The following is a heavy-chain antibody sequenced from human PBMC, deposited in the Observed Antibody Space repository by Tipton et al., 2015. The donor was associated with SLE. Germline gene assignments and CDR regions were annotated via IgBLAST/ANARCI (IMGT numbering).Heavy chain of an antibody. J-gene: IGHJ3*02. V-gene: IGHV4-59*08. Sequence: TLSLTCTVSGDTISDHYWSWIRQPPGKGLEWIGYISYSGSTNYSPSLKSRVTISLDTSKTQFSLKLSSVTAADTAVYYCARVVDAFDIWGQGTMVTVSS. CDR1: GDTISDHY. CDR3: ARVVDAFDI. CDR2: ISYSGST.